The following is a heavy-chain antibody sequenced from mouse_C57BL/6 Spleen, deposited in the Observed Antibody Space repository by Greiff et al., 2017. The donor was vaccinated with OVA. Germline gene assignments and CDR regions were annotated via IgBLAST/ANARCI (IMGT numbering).Heavy chain of an antibody. Sequence: EVKLQQPGPELVKPGASVRFSCTASGSTFKDSFMTWVKQRPEKGLEWIGRIDPGDGETKYAPKFQGKATLTADTSSNTAYLQLSSLTSEDTAVYYCARYLDGYCYDYWGQGTTLTVSS. CDR3: ARYLDGYCYDY. J-gene: IGHJ2*01. CDR2: IDPGDGET. V-gene: IGHV14-2*01. D-gene: IGHD2-3*01. CDR1: GSTFKDSF.